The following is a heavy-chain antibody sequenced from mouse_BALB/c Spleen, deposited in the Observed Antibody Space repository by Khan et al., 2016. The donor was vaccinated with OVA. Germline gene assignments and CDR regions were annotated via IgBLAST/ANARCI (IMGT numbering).Heavy chain of an antibody. CDR2: ISYSGST. Sequence: VQLQQSGPGLVKPSQSLSLTCTVTGYSITSGYGWNWIRQFPGNKLEWMGYISYSGSTNYNPSLKSRISITRDTSKNQSFLQLNSVTTEDTATXYCARTARIKYWGQGTTLTVSS. CDR3: ARTARIKY. J-gene: IGHJ2*01. CDR1: GYSITSGYG. D-gene: IGHD1-2*01. V-gene: IGHV3-2*02.